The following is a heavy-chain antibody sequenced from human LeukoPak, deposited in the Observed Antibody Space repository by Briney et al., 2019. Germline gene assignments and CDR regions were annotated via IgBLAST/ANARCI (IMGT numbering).Heavy chain of an antibody. CDR1: GGSISSYY. CDR3: ARGLSADYYYGMDV. Sequence: ETLCHTRTVSGGSISSYYWSWIRQPPGKGLEWIGYIYYSGSTNYNPSLTSRVTISVDTSKNQFSLKLSSVTAADTAVYYCARGLSADYYYGMDVWGQGTPLTVSS. CDR2: IYYSGST. D-gene: IGHD2/OR15-2a*01. V-gene: IGHV4-59*08. J-gene: IGHJ6*02.